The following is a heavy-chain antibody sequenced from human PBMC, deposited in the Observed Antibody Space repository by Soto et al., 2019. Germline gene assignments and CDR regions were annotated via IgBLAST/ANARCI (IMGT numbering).Heavy chain of an antibody. CDR1: GYSISSGYY. CDR2: IYHSGST. CDR3: ARAGTMIVVARFDY. J-gene: IGHJ4*02. D-gene: IGHD3-22*01. Sequence: PSETLSLTCAVSGYSISSGYYWGWIRQPPGKGLEWVGSIYHSGSTYYNPSLKSRVTISVDTSKNQFSLKLSSVTAADTAVYYCARAGTMIVVARFDYWGQGTLVTVSS. V-gene: IGHV4-38-2*01.